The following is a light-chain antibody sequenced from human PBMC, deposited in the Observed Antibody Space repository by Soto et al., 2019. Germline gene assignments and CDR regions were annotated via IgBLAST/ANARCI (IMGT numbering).Light chain of an antibody. V-gene: IGKV2-28*01. J-gene: IGKJ4*01. CDR3: MQLLQTPPT. CDR1: QRLLHSNGNYY. Sequence: EIVMTQSPLTLPVTPGEPASISCRSSQRLLHSNGNYYLDWYLQKPGQSPQLLIYLGSHRASGVPDKFSGSGSGIDFTLKISRVEAEDVGVYYCMQLLQTPPTFGGGTKVEIK. CDR2: LGS.